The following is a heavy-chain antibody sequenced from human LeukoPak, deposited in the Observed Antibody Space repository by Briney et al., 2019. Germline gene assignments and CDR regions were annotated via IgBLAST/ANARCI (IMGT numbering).Heavy chain of an antibody. CDR3: ARDALRDDAFDI. V-gene: IGHV3-21*04. CDR2: ISSSSVYT. J-gene: IGHJ3*02. Sequence: GGSLRLSCVASGFTFNKHHMNWVRQAPGEGLEWVSSISSSSVYTHYADSVKGRFTISRDNGKNSLYLQMHSLRAEDTALYYCARDALRDDAFDIWGQGTLVTVSS. CDR1: GFTFNKHH.